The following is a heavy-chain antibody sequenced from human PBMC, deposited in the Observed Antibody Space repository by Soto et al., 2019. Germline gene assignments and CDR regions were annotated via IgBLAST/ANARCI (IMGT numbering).Heavy chain of an antibody. CDR3: AREEGASSSSWSLAPFDD. V-gene: IGHV1-2*04. D-gene: IGHD6-13*01. CDR2: INPNSGGT. Sequence: ASVKVSCKASGYTFTGYYMHWVRQAPGQGLEWMGWINPNSGGTNYAQKFQGWVTMTRDTSISTAYMELSRLRSDDTAVYYCAREEGASSSSWSLAPFDDWGQGTLVTVSS. CDR1: GYTFTGYY. J-gene: IGHJ4*02.